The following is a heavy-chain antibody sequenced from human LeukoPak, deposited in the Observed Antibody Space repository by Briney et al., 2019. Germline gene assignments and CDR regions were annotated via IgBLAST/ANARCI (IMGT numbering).Heavy chain of an antibody. CDR1: GGSFSGYY. CDR2: INHSGST. Sequence: SETLSLTCAVYGGSFSGYYWSWIRQPPGKGLEWIGEINHSGSTNYNPSLKSRVTISVDTSKNQFSLKLSSVTAADTAVYYCARSSPTVTLYYYYYMDVWGKGTTVTVSS. D-gene: IGHD4-17*01. CDR3: ARSSPTVTLYYYYYMDV. V-gene: IGHV4-34*01. J-gene: IGHJ6*03.